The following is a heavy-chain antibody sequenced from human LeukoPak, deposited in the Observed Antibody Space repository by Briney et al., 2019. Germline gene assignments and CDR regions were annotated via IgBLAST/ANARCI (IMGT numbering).Heavy chain of an antibody. J-gene: IGHJ4*02. CDR1: GGSFSGYY. Sequence: SETLSLTCAVYGGSFSGYYWSWIHQPPGKGLEWIGEINHSGSTNYNPSLKSRVTISVDTSKNQFSLKLSSVTAADTAVYYCARPRRITMVRGSGYYFDYWGQGTLVTVSS. CDR3: ARPRRITMVRGSGYYFDY. CDR2: INHSGST. D-gene: IGHD3-10*01. V-gene: IGHV4-34*01.